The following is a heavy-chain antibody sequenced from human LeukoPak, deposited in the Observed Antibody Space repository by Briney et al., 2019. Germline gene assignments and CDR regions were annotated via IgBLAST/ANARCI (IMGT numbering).Heavy chain of an antibody. V-gene: IGHV4-38-2*01. CDR3: ARIRAAAITNAFEI. J-gene: IGHJ3*02. Sequence: PSETLSPTCVVSGLSISSGFYWGWIRRPPGKGLEWIVTINHSEDTYYNPSLRSRVSVSADTSRNHFSLRLSSVAAADTAVYYCARIRAAAITNAFEIWDQGTVVTVSS. CDR2: INHSEDT. CDR1: GLSISSGFY. D-gene: IGHD3-10*01.